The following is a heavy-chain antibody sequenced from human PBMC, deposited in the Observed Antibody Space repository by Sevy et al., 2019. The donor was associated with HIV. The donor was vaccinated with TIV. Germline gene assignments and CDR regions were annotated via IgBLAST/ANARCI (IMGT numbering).Heavy chain of an antibody. J-gene: IGHJ4*02. Sequence: APVKVSCKASGYTFTSYGISWVRQAPGQGLEWMGWISAYNGNTNYAQKLQGRVTMTTDTSTSTAYMELRSLGSDDTAVYYCARSFVVVAATLYFDYWGQGTLVTVSS. CDR2: ISAYNGNT. CDR3: ARSFVVVAATLYFDY. D-gene: IGHD2-15*01. V-gene: IGHV1-18*01. CDR1: GYTFTSYG.